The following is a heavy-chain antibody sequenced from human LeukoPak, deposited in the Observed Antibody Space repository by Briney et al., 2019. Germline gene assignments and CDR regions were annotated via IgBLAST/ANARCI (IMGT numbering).Heavy chain of an antibody. Sequence: GSLRLSCAASGFNISDFWMTWVRQAPGKGLEWVANIKEDGTEKHLVDSVKGRFTISRDNAKNSLYLQMNSLRAEDTAVYYCARSRDFDYWGQGTLVTVSS. CDR3: ARSRDFDY. V-gene: IGHV3-7*03. D-gene: IGHD3-10*01. CDR1: GFNISDFW. CDR2: IKEDGTEK. J-gene: IGHJ4*02.